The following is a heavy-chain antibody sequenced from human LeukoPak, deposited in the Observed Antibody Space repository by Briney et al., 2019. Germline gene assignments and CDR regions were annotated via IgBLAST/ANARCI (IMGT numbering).Heavy chain of an antibody. CDR2: ISSSSSTI. CDR3: ARGYSSSYYFDY. J-gene: IGHJ4*02. Sequence: GGSLRLSCAASGFTFSSYSMNWVRQAPGKGLEWVSYISSSSSTIYYADSVKGRFTISRDNAKNSLYLEMNSLRVEDTAVYYCARGYSSSYYFDYWGLGTLVTVSS. D-gene: IGHD6-6*01. CDR1: GFTFSSYS. V-gene: IGHV3-48*04.